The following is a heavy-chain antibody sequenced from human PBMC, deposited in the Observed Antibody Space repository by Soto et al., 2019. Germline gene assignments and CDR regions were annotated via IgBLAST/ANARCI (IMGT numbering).Heavy chain of an antibody. J-gene: IGHJ4*02. CDR2: IIPIFETA. CDR1: GGTFSSHA. Sequence: QVHLVQSGAEVTKAGSSVKVSCKASGGTFSSHAFSWVRQAPGQGLEWVGGIIPIFETANYAQEFQGRVTTSAAESTNTVLLELNNLRYDDTAIYFCAIGDSSSWIGNHWGPGTQVTVS. CDR3: AIGDSSSWIGNH. V-gene: IGHV1-69*01. D-gene: IGHD6-6*01.